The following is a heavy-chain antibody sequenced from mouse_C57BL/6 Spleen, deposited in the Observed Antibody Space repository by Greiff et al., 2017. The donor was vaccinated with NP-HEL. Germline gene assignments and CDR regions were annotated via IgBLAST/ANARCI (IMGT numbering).Heavy chain of an antibody. Sequence: QVQLQQPGAELVRPGSSVKLSCKASGYTFTSYWMDWVKQRPGQGLEWIGNIYPSDSETHYNQKFKDKVTLTVDKSSSTAYMQLSSLTSEDSAVYYCARFGYSNYGAWFAYWGQGTLVTVSA. J-gene: IGHJ3*01. D-gene: IGHD2-5*01. CDR2: IYPSDSET. CDR3: ARFGYSNYGAWFAY. V-gene: IGHV1-61*01. CDR1: GYTFTSYW.